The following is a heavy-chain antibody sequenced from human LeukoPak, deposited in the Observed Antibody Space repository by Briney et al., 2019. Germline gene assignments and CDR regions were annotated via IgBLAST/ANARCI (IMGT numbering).Heavy chain of an antibody. J-gene: IGHJ4*02. D-gene: IGHD1-26*01. Sequence: PSETLSLTCGVSGGSISNTNWWSWVRQPPGQGLEWIGEISLSGLTNYNPSLKSRVTVSLDKSKNHLSLNLTSVTAADTAVYYCSIENGTFSPFGYWGQGTLVTVPS. V-gene: IGHV4-4*02. CDR3: SIENGTFSPFGY. CDR2: ISLSGLT. CDR1: GGSISNTNW.